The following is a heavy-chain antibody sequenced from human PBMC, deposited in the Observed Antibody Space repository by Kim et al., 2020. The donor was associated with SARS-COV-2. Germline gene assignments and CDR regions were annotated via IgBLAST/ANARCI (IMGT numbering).Heavy chain of an antibody. CDR3: ARRTIFGVGYYYGMDV. J-gene: IGHJ6*02. Sequence: SFQGHVTISADKSISTAYLQWSSLKASDTAMYYCARRTIFGVGYYYGMDVWGQGTTVTVSS. V-gene: IGHV5-10-1*01. D-gene: IGHD3-3*01.